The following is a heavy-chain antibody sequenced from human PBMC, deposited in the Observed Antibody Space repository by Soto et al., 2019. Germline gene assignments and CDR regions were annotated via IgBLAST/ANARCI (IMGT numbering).Heavy chain of an antibody. J-gene: IGHJ5*02. CDR1: GGSISSSNW. D-gene: IGHD2-2*01. CDR3: ARERQYCSGTSCYLDP. CDR2: IHHSGTT. Sequence: SETLSLTCAVSGGSISSSNWWHWVRQPPGKGLEWIGEIHHSGTTNYNPSLKSRVAISVDKSKNQFSLKLNSVTAADTAVYYCARERQYCSGTSCYLDPWGQGTLVTVSS. V-gene: IGHV4-4*02.